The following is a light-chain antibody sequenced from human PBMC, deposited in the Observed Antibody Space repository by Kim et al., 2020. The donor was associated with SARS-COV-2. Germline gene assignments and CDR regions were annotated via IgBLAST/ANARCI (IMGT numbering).Light chain of an antibody. CDR3: QVWDSSSDHRVV. CDR1: SIGSKS. J-gene: IGLJ2*01. V-gene: IGLV3-21*04. CDR2: YDS. Sequence: GKAARITCGGNSIGSKSVHWYQGKPGQASVLVISYDSDRPSGIPERFSGSNSGNTATLTISRVEAGDEADYYCQVWDSSSDHRVVFGGGTQLTVL.